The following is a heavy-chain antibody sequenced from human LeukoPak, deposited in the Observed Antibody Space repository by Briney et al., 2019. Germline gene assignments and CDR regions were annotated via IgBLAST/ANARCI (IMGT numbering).Heavy chain of an antibody. CDR3: ARDIVVVPAAILGGTFDP. Sequence: SETLSLTCTVSGGSISSYYWSWIRQPAGKGLEWIGYIYYSGSTNYNPSLKSRVTISVDTSKNQFSLKLSSVTAADTAVYYCARDIVVVPAAILGGTFDPWGQGTLVTVSS. J-gene: IGHJ5*02. CDR2: IYYSGST. D-gene: IGHD2-2*01. V-gene: IGHV4-59*12. CDR1: GGSISSYY.